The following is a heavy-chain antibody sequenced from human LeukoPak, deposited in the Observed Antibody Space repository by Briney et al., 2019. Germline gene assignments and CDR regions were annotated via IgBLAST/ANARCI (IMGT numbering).Heavy chain of an antibody. CDR3: ARDFRLGSYGGFDI. Sequence: GASVKVSCKASGYTFTSYYMHWVRQAPGQGLEWMGIINPNGGRTNYAQKFQGRVTMTRDTSTSTVYMEVSSLRSEDTAVYYCARDFRLGSYGGFDIWGQGTMVTVSS. V-gene: IGHV1-46*01. D-gene: IGHD3-10*01. CDR1: GYTFTSYY. J-gene: IGHJ3*02. CDR2: INPNGGRT.